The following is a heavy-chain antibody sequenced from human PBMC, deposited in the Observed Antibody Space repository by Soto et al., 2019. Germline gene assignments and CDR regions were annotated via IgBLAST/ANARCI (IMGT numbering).Heavy chain of an antibody. D-gene: IGHD1-26*01. Sequence: GGSLRLSCAASGFTFSSYGMHWVRQAPGKGLEWVAVISYDGSNKYYADSVKGRFTISRDNSKNTLYLQMNSLRAEDTAVYYCAKDLYSGSYYPIDAFDIWGQGTMVTVSS. CDR1: GFTFSSYG. V-gene: IGHV3-30*18. J-gene: IGHJ3*02. CDR3: AKDLYSGSYYPIDAFDI. CDR2: ISYDGSNK.